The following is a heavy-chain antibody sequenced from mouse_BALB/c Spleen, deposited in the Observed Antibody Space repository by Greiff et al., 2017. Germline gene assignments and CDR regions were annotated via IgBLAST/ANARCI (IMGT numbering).Heavy chain of an antibody. CDR3: AIDYAWFAY. V-gene: IGHV1S56*01. Sequence: VQLQQSGPELVKPGASVRISCKASGYTFTSYYIHWVKQRPGQGLEWIGWIYPGNVNTKYNEKFKGKATLTADKSSSTAYMQLSSLTSEDSAVYFCAIDYAWFAYWGQGTLVTVSA. CDR2: IYPGNVNT. J-gene: IGHJ3*01. CDR1: GYTFTSYY. D-gene: IGHD2-4*01.